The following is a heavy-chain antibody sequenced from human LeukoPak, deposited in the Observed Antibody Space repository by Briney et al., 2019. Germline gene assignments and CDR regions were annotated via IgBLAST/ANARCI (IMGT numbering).Heavy chain of an antibody. CDR1: GGSISSYY. Sequence: SETLSLTCTVSGGSISSYYWSWIRQPPGKGLEWIGYIYYSGSTNYNPSLKSRVTISVDMSKNQFSLKLSSVTAADTAVYYCARAGVVLPDYWGQGTLVTVSS. V-gene: IGHV4-59*01. CDR3: ARAGVVLPDY. D-gene: IGHD2-15*01. J-gene: IGHJ4*02. CDR2: IYYSGST.